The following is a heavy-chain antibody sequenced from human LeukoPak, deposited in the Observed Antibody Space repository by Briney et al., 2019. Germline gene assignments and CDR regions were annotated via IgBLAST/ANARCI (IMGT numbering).Heavy chain of an antibody. V-gene: IGHV4-61*01. CDR1: GGSVSSGSYY. J-gene: IGHJ3*02. CDR3: ARELYNDSSGFGAFDI. D-gene: IGHD3-22*01. Sequence: SETLSLTCTVSGGSVSSGSYYWSWIRQPPGKGLEWIGYIYYSGSTNYNPSLKSRVTISVDTSKNQFSLKLSSVTAADTAVYYCARELYNDSSGFGAFDIWGQGTMVTVSS. CDR2: IYYSGST.